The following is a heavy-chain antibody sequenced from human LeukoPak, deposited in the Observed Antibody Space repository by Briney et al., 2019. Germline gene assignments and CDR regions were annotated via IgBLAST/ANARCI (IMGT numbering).Heavy chain of an antibody. CDR2: IYYSGST. CDR3: ARRGFGDL. Sequence: SETLSLTCTVSGGSISSFYWSWIRQPPGKGLEWIGYIYYSGSTNYNPSLNSRITISLDTSKNQFSLKLSSVTAADTAVYYCARRGFGDLWGQGTLVTVSS. J-gene: IGHJ5*02. CDR1: GGSISSFY. D-gene: IGHD3-10*01. V-gene: IGHV4-59*08.